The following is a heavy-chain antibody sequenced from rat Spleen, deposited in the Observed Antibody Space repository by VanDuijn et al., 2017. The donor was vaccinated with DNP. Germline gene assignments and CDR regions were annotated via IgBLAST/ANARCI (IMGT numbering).Heavy chain of an antibody. J-gene: IGHJ4*01. CDR3: ARLGASTYAMDA. D-gene: IGHD4-1*01. CDR1: GYSITSNY. V-gene: IGHV3-1*01. Sequence: EVQLQESGSGLVKPSQSLSLTCSVTGYSITSNYWGWIRKFPGNKMEYIGQISYSGSTNYNPSLKSRISITRDTSKNHFFLHLNSVTTEDTATYYCARLGASTYAMDAWGQGTSVTVSS. CDR2: ISYSGST.